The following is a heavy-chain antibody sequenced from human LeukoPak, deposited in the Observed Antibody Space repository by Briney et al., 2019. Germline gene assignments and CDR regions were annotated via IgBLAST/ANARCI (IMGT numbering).Heavy chain of an antibody. J-gene: IGHJ6*02. Sequence: PGGSLRLSCSASGFTLSDYKMNWVRQAPGKGLEWVSSISSSSSYIYYADSMKGRFTVSRDNAKNSLFLQMNSLRAEDTAVYYCARERLVVVGDAYYYYGMDVWGQGTTVTVSS. V-gene: IGHV3-21*01. D-gene: IGHD2-2*01. CDR1: GFTLSDYK. CDR2: ISSSSSYI. CDR3: ARERLVVVGDAYYYYGMDV.